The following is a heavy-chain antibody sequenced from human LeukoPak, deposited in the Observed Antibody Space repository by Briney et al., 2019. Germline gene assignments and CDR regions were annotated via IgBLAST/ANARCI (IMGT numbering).Heavy chain of an antibody. V-gene: IGHV5-51*01. J-gene: IGHJ3*02. CDR3: ARQGDTAEHDAFDI. CDR2: IYPGDSDT. CDR1: GYRFTSYW. Sequence: GESLQISCQGSGYRFTSYWIGWVRQVPGKGLEWMGIIYPGDSDTRYSPSFQGQVPISADKSISTAYLQWSSLKASDTAMYYCARQGDTAEHDAFDIWGQGTMVTVSS. D-gene: IGHD5-18*01.